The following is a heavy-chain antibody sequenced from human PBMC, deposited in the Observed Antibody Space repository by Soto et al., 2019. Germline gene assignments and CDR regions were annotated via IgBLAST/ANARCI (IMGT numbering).Heavy chain of an antibody. D-gene: IGHD5-18*01. Sequence: PGGSLRLSCAASGFTFSDSAMHWVRQASGKGLERVGRIRNKTNNYATAYIASVKGRFTISRDDSKNTVYLQMNSLKIDDTAVYFCTSRRDWTAVDPLDYWGLGTLVTVSS. V-gene: IGHV3-73*01. J-gene: IGHJ4*02. CDR2: IRNKTNNYAT. CDR3: TSRRDWTAVDPLDY. CDR1: GFTFSDSA.